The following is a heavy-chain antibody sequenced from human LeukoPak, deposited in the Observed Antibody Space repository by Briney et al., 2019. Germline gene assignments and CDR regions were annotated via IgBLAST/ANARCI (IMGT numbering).Heavy chain of an antibody. Sequence: GGSLRLSCAASGFAFSDYYMSWIRQAPGKGLEWVSYISSSGTTIYYADSVKGRFTISRGNAKNSLYLQMNSLRAEDTAVYYCARRTVTRDWNFDLWGRGTLVTVSS. J-gene: IGHJ2*01. CDR3: ARRTVTRDWNFDL. CDR1: GFAFSDYY. V-gene: IGHV3-11*01. CDR2: ISSSGTTI. D-gene: IGHD4-17*01.